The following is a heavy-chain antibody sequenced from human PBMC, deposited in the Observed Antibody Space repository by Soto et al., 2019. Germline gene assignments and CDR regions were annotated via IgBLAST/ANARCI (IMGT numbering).Heavy chain of an antibody. J-gene: IGHJ4*02. CDR1: GFTFSDYY. D-gene: IGHD1-26*01. CDR2: ISYSGTTI. Sequence: QVQLVESGGGLVKPGGSLRLSCAASGFTFSDYYMSWIRQAPGKGPQWVSYISYSGTTIYYADSVKGRFTISRDNAKNSLYLQMNSLRAEDTVVYYCARASSGVSTIRYWGQGTLVTVSS. CDR3: ARASSGVSTIRY. V-gene: IGHV3-11*01.